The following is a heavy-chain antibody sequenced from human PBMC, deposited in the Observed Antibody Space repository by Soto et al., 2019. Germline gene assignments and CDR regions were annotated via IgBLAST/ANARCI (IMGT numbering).Heavy chain of an antibody. CDR2: IYYSGST. Sequence: QVQLQESGPGLVKPSQTLSLTCTVSGGSISSGGYYWSWIRQHPGKGLEWIGYIYYSGSTYYHPSLKSRVTISVDTSKNQFSLKLSSVTAADTAVYYCARLIAAAGSFYFDYWGQGTLVTVSS. D-gene: IGHD6-13*01. V-gene: IGHV4-31*03. CDR3: ARLIAAAGSFYFDY. CDR1: GGSISSGGYY. J-gene: IGHJ4*02.